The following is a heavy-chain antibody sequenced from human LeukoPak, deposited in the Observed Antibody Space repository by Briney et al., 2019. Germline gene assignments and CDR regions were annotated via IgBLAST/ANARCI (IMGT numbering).Heavy chain of an antibody. CDR3: TRDEVGASTEFDY. CDR2: ISPSGDTT. V-gene: IGHV3-48*03. Sequence: PGGSLRLSCAASGLSFSSYEMNWVRQAPGRGLEWISYISPSGDTTYYVDSVEGRLTISRDNAKNSLYLQMNSLRAEDTAVYYCTRDEVGASTEFDYWGQGTLVTVSS. J-gene: IGHJ4*02. D-gene: IGHD1-26*01. CDR1: GLSFSSYE.